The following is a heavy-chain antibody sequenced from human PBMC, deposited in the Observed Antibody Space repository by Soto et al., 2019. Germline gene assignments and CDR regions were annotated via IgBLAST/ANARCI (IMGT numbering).Heavy chain of an antibody. CDR3: ARGGYLNWFDP. J-gene: IGHJ5*02. CDR1: GFTVSSSY. V-gene: IGHV3-66*01. CDR2: IYSGGST. Sequence: GSLRLSCAASGFTVSSSYMNWVRQAPGKGLVWVSVIYSGGSTYYADSVKGRFSISRDDSKNTMYLQMNSLRAEDTAVYYCARGGYLNWFDPWGQGTLVTVSS. D-gene: IGHD3-22*01.